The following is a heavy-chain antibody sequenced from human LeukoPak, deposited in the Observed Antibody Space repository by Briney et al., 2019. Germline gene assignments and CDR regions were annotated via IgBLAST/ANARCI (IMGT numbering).Heavy chain of an antibody. J-gene: IGHJ4*02. CDR3: ARDSIRDGTNSGFDY. CDR1: GGTFSSYA. V-gene: IGHV1-69*05. CDR2: IIPIFGTA. D-gene: IGHD5-24*01. Sequence: GASVKVSCKASGGTFSSYAFSWVRQAPGQGLEWMGRIIPIFGTANYAQKFQGRVTITTDESTSTAYMELSSLRSEDTAVYYCARDSIRDGTNSGFDYWGQGTLVTVSS.